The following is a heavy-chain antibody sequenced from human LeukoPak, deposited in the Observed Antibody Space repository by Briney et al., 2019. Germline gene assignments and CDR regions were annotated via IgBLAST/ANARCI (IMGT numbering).Heavy chain of an antibody. Sequence: PSETLSLTCAVYGGSFSGYYWSWIRRPPGKGLEWIGEINHSGSTNYNPSLKSRVTISVDTSKNQFSLKLSSVTAADTAVYYCARGYGSSSYNWFDPWGQGTLVTVSS. CDR2: INHSGST. CDR3: ARGYGSSSYNWFDP. D-gene: IGHD6-13*01. J-gene: IGHJ5*02. CDR1: GGSFSGYY. V-gene: IGHV4-34*01.